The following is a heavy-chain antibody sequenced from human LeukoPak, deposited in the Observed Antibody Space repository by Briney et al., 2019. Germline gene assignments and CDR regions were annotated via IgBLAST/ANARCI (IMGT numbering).Heavy chain of an antibody. CDR2: MSGSGGST. Sequence: PGGSLRLSCAASVFTFSSYSMTGVRQAPGKALEGVSAMSGSGGSTYYADSVQGRFTISRDNSKNTLHLQMNGLRAEDTAVYYCAKDLRYSGHSGGHYWGQGTLVTVSS. D-gene: IGHD1-26*01. V-gene: IGHV3-23*01. CDR3: AKDLRYSGHSGGHY. J-gene: IGHJ4*02. CDR1: VFTFSSYS.